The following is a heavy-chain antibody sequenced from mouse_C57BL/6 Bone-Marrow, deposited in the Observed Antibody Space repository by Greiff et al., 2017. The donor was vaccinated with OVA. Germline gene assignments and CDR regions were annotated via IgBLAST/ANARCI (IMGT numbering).Heavy chain of an antibody. J-gene: IGHJ1*03. CDR3: AKYYDGPYWYFDV. CDR1: GYTFTSYW. Sequence: QVQLQQSGAELAKPGASVKLSCKASGYTFTSYWMHWVKQRPGQGLEWIGYINPSSGYTKYNQKFKDKATLTADKSSSTAYMQLSSLTYEDSAVYYCAKYYDGPYWYFDVWGTGTTVTVSS. V-gene: IGHV1-7*01. D-gene: IGHD1-1*01. CDR2: INPSSGYT.